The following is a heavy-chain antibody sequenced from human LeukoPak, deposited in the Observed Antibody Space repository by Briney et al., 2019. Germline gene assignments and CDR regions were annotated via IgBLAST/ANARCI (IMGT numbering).Heavy chain of an antibody. V-gene: IGHV1-46*01. CDR1: GYTFTSYG. Sequence: GASVKVSCEASGYTFTSYGISWVRQAPGQGLEWMGIINPSGGSTSYAQKFQGRVTMTRDTSTSIVYMELSSLRSEDTAVYYCARDLRAGCSSTSCYDRGAFDIWGQGTMVTVSS. D-gene: IGHD2-2*01. J-gene: IGHJ3*02. CDR2: INPSGGST. CDR3: ARDLRAGCSSTSCYDRGAFDI.